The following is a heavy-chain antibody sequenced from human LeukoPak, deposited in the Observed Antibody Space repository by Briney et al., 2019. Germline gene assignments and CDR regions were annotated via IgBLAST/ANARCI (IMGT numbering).Heavy chain of an antibody. J-gene: IGHJ6*03. V-gene: IGHV1-8*01. D-gene: IGHD6-6*01. CDR2: MNPNSGNT. Sequence: ASVKVSCXASGYTFTSYDINWVRQATGQGLEWMGWMNPNSGNTGYAQKFQGRVTMTRNTSISTAYMKLSSLRSEDTAVYYCARGPPRIAARGYYYYYMDVWGKGTTVTVSS. CDR1: GYTFTSYD. CDR3: ARGPPRIAARGYYYYYMDV.